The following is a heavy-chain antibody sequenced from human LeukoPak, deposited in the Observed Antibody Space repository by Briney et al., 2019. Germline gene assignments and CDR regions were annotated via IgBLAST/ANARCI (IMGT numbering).Heavy chain of an antibody. V-gene: IGHV3-21*01. Sequence: GGSLRLSCPASGFTFSIYSMNWVRQAPGKGLEWVSSISGSSSYIYYADSLEGRFTISRDNAKNSLYLQMNSLRAEDTAVYYCATGRGTMVSSPGECRLFNYWGQGTLVTVSS. J-gene: IGHJ4*02. D-gene: IGHD2-8*01. CDR3: ATGRGTMVSSPGECRLFNY. CDR1: GFTFSIYS. CDR2: ISGSSSYI.